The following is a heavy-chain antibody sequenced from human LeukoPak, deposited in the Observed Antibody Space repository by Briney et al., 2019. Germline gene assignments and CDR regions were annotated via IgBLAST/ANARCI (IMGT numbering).Heavy chain of an antibody. V-gene: IGHV3-53*05. Sequence: ASLELSCAASGFTGRSNYMSWGRPAPGKGLEWVSVIYSGGSTYYADSVKGRFTISRDNSKNTLYLQMNSLRAEDTAVYYCAREDYDSSGYRTWGQGTLVTVSS. D-gene: IGHD3-22*01. CDR3: AREDYDSSGYRT. CDR1: GFTGRSNY. CDR2: IYSGGST. J-gene: IGHJ5*02.